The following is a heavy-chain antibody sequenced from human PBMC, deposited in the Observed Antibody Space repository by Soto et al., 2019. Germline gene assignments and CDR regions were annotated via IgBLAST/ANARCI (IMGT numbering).Heavy chain of an antibody. J-gene: IGHJ5*02. CDR3: ARGSYYLDP. CDR2: IYYSGST. Sequence: SETLSLTCTVSGGSISSSSYYWGWIRQPPGKGLEWIGSIYYSGSTNYNPSLKSRVTISVDTSKNQFSLRLSSVTAADTAVYYCARGSYYLDPWGQGTLVTVSS. V-gene: IGHV4-39*07. D-gene: IGHD1-26*01. CDR1: GGSISSSSYY.